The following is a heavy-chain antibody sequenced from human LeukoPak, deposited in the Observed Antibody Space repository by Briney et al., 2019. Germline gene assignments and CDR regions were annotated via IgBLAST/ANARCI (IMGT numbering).Heavy chain of an antibody. CDR1: GGSISSYY. CDR3: ASTLKWLAFDY. J-gene: IGHJ4*02. Sequence: SETLSLTCTVSGGSISSYYWSWIRQAPGKGLEWIGNIHTIEKTNYNPSLKSRVSLSLDTSKKQFSLKMTSVTTADTAVYYCASTLKWLAFDYWGQGTLVTVSS. D-gene: IGHD3-22*01. CDR2: IHTIEKT. V-gene: IGHV4-59*01.